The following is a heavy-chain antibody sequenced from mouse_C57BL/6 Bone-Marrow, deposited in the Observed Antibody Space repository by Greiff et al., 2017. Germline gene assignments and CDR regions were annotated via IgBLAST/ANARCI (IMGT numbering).Heavy chain of an antibody. Sequence: VQLQQSGAELVRPGASVKLSCTASGFNIKDDYMHWVKQRPEQGLEWIGWIDPENGDTEYASKFQGKAPITADTSSNTAYLQLSSLTSEDTAVYYCTTGYYYGSKDWYFDVWGTGTTVTVSS. D-gene: IGHD1-1*01. CDR3: TTGYYYGSKDWYFDV. CDR1: GFNIKDDY. CDR2: IDPENGDT. V-gene: IGHV14-4*01. J-gene: IGHJ1*03.